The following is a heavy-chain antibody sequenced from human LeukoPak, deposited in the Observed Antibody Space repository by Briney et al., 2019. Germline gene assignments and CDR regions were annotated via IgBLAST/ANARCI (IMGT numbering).Heavy chain of an antibody. CDR2: IYCSGST. D-gene: IGHD1-26*01. J-gene: IGHJ4*02. CDR1: GGSISSSSYY. CDR3: ARRGATSGY. V-gene: IGHV4-39*01. Sequence: PSETLSLTCTVSGGSISSSSYYWGWIRQPPGKGLEWIGSIYCSGSTYYNPSLKSRVTISVDTSKNQFSLKLSSVTAADTAVYYCARRGATSGYWGQGTLVTVSS.